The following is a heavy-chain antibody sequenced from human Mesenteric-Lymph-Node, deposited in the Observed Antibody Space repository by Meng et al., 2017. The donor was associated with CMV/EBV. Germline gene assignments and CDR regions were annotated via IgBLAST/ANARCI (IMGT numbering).Heavy chain of an antibody. CDR2: ISYDGSNK. Sequence: GGSLRLSCAASGFTFSSYAMHWVRQAPGKGLEWVAVISYDGSNKYYADSVKGRFTISRDNSKNTLYLQMNSLRAEGTAVYYCARDSALLGYCSSTSCHYYGMDVWGQGTTVTVSS. CDR3: ARDSALLGYCSSTSCHYYGMDV. D-gene: IGHD2-2*01. V-gene: IGHV3-30*04. J-gene: IGHJ6*02. CDR1: GFTFSSYA.